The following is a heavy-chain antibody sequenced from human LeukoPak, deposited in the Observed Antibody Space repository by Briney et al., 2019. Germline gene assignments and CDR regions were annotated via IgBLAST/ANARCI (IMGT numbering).Heavy chain of an antibody. CDR3: ASLVAGFDAFDI. CDR2: IYYSGST. V-gene: IGHV4-39*01. CDR1: GGSISSSSYY. D-gene: IGHD6-19*01. J-gene: IGHJ3*02. Sequence: SETLSLTCSVSGGSISSSSYYWGWVRQPPGKGLGWIGSIYYSGSTYYNPSLKSRVTISVDTSKNQFSLKLSSVTAADTAVYYCASLVAGFDAFDIWGQGTMVTVSS.